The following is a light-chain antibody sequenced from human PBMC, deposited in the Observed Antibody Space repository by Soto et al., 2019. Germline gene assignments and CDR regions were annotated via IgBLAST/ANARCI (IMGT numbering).Light chain of an antibody. V-gene: IGLV4-60*02. CDR2: LEGSGSY. J-gene: IGLJ2*01. CDR3: ETWESNTRV. Sequence: QSVLTQSSSASASLGSSVKLTCTLSSGHSSYIIAWHQQQPGKAPRYLMKLEGSGSYNKGSGVPDRFSGSSSGADRYLTISNLQFEDEADYYCETWESNTRVFGGGTMLTVL. CDR1: SGHSSYI.